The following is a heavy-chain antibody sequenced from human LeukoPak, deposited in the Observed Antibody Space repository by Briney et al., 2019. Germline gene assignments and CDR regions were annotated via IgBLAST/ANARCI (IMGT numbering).Heavy chain of an antibody. CDR2: ISSGSDSI. Sequence: GGSLRLSCAASGFTFSTYSMNWVRQAPGKGLEWVSYISSGSDSIYYADSVKGRFTISRDNAKNSLYLQMNSLRAEDTALYYCAKDREYSSSSSLDYWGQGTLVTVSS. J-gene: IGHJ4*02. CDR3: AKDREYSSSSSLDY. D-gene: IGHD6-6*01. V-gene: IGHV3-48*04. CDR1: GFTFSTYS.